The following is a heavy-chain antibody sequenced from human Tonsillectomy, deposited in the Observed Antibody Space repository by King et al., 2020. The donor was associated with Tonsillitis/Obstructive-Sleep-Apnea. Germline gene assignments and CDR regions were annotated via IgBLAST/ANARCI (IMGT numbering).Heavy chain of an antibody. CDR2: ISSYSTNT. CDR1: GYTFTSYG. V-gene: IGHV1-18*01. Sequence: VQLVESGAEVKKPGASVKVSCKASGYTFTSYGISWVRQAPGQGLEGMGWISSYSTNTNYAQNLQGRVTMSTDTSTSTAYMELRSLRSDDTAVYYCARDLRCSSTSCYSITYYYYYMDVWGKGTTVTVSS. CDR3: ARDLRCSSTSCYSITYYYYYMDV. J-gene: IGHJ6*03. D-gene: IGHD2-2*01.